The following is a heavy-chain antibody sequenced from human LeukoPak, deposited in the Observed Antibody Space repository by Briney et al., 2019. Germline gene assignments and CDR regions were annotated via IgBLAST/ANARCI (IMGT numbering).Heavy chain of an antibody. J-gene: IGHJ3*02. Sequence: GGSLRLSCAASGFTFSSYAMSWVRQAPGKGLEWVSAISGSGDSTYYADSVKGRFTISRDNSKNTLYLQMNSLRAEDTAVYYCAKKGVYYYGSGSYYNDAFDIWGQGTMVTVSS. CDR2: ISGSGDST. CDR1: GFTFSSYA. V-gene: IGHV3-23*01. D-gene: IGHD3-10*01. CDR3: AKKGVYYYGSGSYYNDAFDI.